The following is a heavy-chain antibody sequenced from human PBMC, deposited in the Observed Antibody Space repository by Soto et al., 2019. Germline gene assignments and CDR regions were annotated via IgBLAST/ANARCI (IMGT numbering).Heavy chain of an antibody. D-gene: IGHD6-19*01. J-gene: IGHJ4*02. CDR3: ARDGAVAGDF. CDR2: IAFDGSYE. CDR1: EFTFRSYG. V-gene: IGHV3-30*03. Sequence: QVQLVESGGGVVQPGRSLRLSCAASEFTFRSYGMHWVRQAPGKGLEWVALIAFDGSYEYYGKSVKGRFTISRDNSKNSLYLQMNGLRTDDTAVYYCARDGAVAGDFWGQGTLVTVSS.